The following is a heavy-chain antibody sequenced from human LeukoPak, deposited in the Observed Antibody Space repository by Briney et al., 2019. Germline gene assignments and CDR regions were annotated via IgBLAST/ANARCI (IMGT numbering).Heavy chain of an antibody. D-gene: IGHD3-10*01. CDR2: IRYDGSNE. V-gene: IGHV3-30*02. CDR1: GFTFSSYG. J-gene: IGHJ4*02. Sequence: GGSLRLSCAASGFTFSSYGMHWVRQAPGKGLEWVALIRYDGSNEYYADSVKGRFTISRDDSKNTLYVQMNSLRAEDTAVYYCARDSSTYYYGSGSCGGSVDYWGQGTLVTVSS. CDR3: ARDSSTYYYGSGSCGGSVDY.